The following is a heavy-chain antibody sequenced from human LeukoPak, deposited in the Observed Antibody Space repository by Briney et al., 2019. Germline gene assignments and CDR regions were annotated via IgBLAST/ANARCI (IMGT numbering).Heavy chain of an antibody. CDR3: ARRTYYYDSSGYGGYYFDS. CDR2: IYHSGST. Sequence: SETLSLTCAVSGGSISSSNWWSWVRQPPGKGLEWIGEIYHSGSTNYNPSLKSRVTISVDKSKNQFSLKLSSVTAADTAVYYCARRTYYYDSSGYGGYYFDSWGQGTLVTVSS. CDR1: GGSISSSNW. J-gene: IGHJ4*02. D-gene: IGHD3-22*01. V-gene: IGHV4-4*02.